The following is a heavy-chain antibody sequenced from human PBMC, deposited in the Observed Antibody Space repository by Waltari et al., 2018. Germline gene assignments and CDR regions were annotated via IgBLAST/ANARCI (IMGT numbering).Heavy chain of an antibody. Sequence: QLQLQESGPGLVKPSETLSLTCNVSDGSISTTRDHWALIRQPPGKDLEGIGSVYYSGSTYYNPSLNSRVTISVDTSKNQFSLRLTSVTAADTAIYYCARHATIGYYSGFDYWGQGRLVTVSS. CDR3: ARHATIGYYSGFDY. V-gene: IGHV4-39*01. D-gene: IGHD3-22*01. J-gene: IGHJ4*02. CDR2: VYYSGST. CDR1: DGSISTTRDH.